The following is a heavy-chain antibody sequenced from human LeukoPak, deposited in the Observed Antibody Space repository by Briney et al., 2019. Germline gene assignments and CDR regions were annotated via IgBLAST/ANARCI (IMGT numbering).Heavy chain of an antibody. CDR1: GYRFTGYY. D-gene: IGHD3-10*01. CDR3: ARDRRGYYDSGSYYPLI. CDR2: INPNSGGT. Sequence: ASVKVSCKASGYRFTGYYIHWARQAPGQGLEWMGWINPNSGGTNYAQKFQGRVTMTRDTSVSTAYMEVSRLRSDDTAVYYCARDRRGYYDSGSYYPLIWGQGTLVTVSS. V-gene: IGHV1-2*02. J-gene: IGHJ4*02.